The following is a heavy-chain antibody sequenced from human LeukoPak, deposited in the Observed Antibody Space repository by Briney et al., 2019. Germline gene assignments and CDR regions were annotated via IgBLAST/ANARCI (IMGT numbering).Heavy chain of an antibody. Sequence: GGPLRLSCAASGFTFSSYSMNWVRQAPGKGLEWVSYISSSSSTIYYADSVKGRFTISRDNAKNSLYLQMNSLRAEDTAVYYCAREGTAMVIHYYFDYWGQGTLVTVSS. CDR2: ISSSSSTI. V-gene: IGHV3-48*04. D-gene: IGHD5-18*01. J-gene: IGHJ4*02. CDR3: AREGTAMVIHYYFDY. CDR1: GFTFSSYS.